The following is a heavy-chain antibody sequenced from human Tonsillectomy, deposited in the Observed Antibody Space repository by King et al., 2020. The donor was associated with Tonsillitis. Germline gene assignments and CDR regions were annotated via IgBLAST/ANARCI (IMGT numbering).Heavy chain of an antibody. CDR2: ISYDGSDK. CDR1: GFAFSSYG. D-gene: IGHD3-3*01. V-gene: IGHV3-30*18. J-gene: IGHJ5*02. Sequence: HVQLVESGGGVVQPGRSLRLSCAASGFAFSSYGMHWVRQAPGKGLEWVAVISYDGSDKYYADSVKGRFTLSRDNSKNTLYLQMNSLRAEDTAVYYCAKEHLEWLPTAPSWFDPWGQGTLVTVSS. CDR3: AKEHLEWLPTAPSWFDP.